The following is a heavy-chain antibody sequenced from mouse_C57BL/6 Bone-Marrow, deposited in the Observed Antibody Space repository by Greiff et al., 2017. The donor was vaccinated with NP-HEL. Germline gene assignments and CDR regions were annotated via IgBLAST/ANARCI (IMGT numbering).Heavy chain of an antibody. CDR1: GYTFTSYW. Sequence: QVQLQQPGAELVKPGASVKLSCKASGYTFTSYWMHWVKQRPGQGLEWIGMIHPNSGSTNYNEKFKSKATLTVDKSSSTAYMQLSSLTSEDSAVYYCARVIHYYGSSHYYAMDYWGKGTSVTVSS. J-gene: IGHJ4*01. CDR2: IHPNSGST. V-gene: IGHV1-64*01. D-gene: IGHD1-1*01. CDR3: ARVIHYYGSSHYYAMDY.